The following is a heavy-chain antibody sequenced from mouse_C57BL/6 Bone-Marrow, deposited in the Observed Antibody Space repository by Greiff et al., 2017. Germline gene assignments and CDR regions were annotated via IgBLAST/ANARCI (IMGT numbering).Heavy chain of an antibody. CDR2: IDPSDSYT. CDR1: GYTFTSYW. J-gene: IGHJ1*03. Sequence: QVQLQQPGAELVRPGTSVKLSCKASGYTFTSYWMHWVKQRPGQGLEWIGVIDPSDSYTNYNQKFKGKATLTVDTSSSTAYMQLSSLTSEDSAVYYCARRVYFDVWGTGTTLTVSS. V-gene: IGHV1-59*01. CDR3: ARRVYFDV.